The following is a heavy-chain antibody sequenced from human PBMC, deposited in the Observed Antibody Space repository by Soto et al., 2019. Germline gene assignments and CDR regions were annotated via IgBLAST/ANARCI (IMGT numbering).Heavy chain of an antibody. CDR3: AREVQQYEVFDF. CDR1: GGSINKYS. J-gene: IGHJ3*01. Sequence: SETLSLTCTVTGGSINKYSWSWIRQTPGKGLECLGYIYYTGTTYYNPSLKSRVTISLDTSKNQFSLKVNSVTAADTAVYFCAREVQQYEVFDFWGRGTMVTVSS. CDR2: IYYTGTT. V-gene: IGHV4-59*01. D-gene: IGHD3-3*01.